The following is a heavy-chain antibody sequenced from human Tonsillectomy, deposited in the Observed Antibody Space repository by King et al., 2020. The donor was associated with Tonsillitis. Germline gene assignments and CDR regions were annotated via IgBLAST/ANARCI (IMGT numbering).Heavy chain of an antibody. J-gene: IGHJ4*02. D-gene: IGHD1-14*01. Sequence: VQLVESGGGVVQPGRSLRLSCETSGFTFGSYGMHWVRQAPGKGLEWVATISFDGANTHHTDSVTGRFTISRENSKNTMFLQMNSLRAEDTGVYYCARERLYNVGWGIDHWGQGTLVTVSS. CDR3: ARERLYNVGWGIDH. CDR1: GFTFGSYG. CDR2: ISFDGANT. V-gene: IGHV3-30*19.